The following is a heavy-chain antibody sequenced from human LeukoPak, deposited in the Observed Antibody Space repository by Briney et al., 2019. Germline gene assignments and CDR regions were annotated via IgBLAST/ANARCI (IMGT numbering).Heavy chain of an antibody. CDR3: AKDGAWDTVGGLAYFDY. Sequence: PGGSLRLSCAASGFTFSSYAMSWVRQAPGKGLEWVSAISASGSSTYYADSVKGRFTISRDNSKNTLYLQMNSLRAEDTAVYHCAKDGAWDTVGGLAYFDYWGQGTLVTVSS. CDR2: ISASGSST. V-gene: IGHV3-23*01. CDR1: GFTFSSYA. D-gene: IGHD4-23*01. J-gene: IGHJ4*02.